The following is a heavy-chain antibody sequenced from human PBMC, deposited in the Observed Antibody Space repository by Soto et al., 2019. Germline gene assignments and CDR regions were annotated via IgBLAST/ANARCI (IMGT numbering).Heavy chain of an antibody. V-gene: IGHV1-2*04. J-gene: IGHJ5*02. CDR1: GYTFTGYY. Sequence: ASVKVSCKASGYTFTGYYMHWVRQAPGQGLEWMGWINPNSGGTNYAQKFQGWVTMTRDTSISTAYMELSRLRSDDTAVYYCARGYYDFWSGYYTPNWFDPWGQGTLDTVSS. CDR2: INPNSGGT. D-gene: IGHD3-3*01. CDR3: ARGYYDFWSGYYTPNWFDP.